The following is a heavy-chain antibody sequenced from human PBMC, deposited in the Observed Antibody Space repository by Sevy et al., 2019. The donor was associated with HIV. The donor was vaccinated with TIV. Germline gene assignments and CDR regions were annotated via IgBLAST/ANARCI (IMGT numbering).Heavy chain of an antibody. D-gene: IGHD3-9*01. Sequence: GGSLRLSCAASGFTFSNYAMNWVRQAPGKGPEWVSSISAGGGSAYYADSVKGRFTVSRDNSKNTLFLQLNSLRAEDTAVYYCAKDPSRVFDRDYWGQGTLVTVSS. CDR3: AKDPSRVFDRDY. CDR2: ISAGGGSA. V-gene: IGHV3-23*01. CDR1: GFTFSNYA. J-gene: IGHJ4*02.